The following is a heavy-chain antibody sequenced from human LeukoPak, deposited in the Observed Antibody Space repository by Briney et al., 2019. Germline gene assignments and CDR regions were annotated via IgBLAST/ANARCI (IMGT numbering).Heavy chain of an antibody. CDR3: ARGRVSSGYHGSYYFDY. D-gene: IGHD3-22*01. J-gene: IGHJ4*02. Sequence: ASVKVSCKASGYTFTGYYMHWVRQAPGQGLEWMGWINPNSGGTNYAQNFQDRGAITRNTSISTAYMELSSLRSEDTAVYYCARGRVSSGYHGSYYFDYWGQGTLVTVSS. V-gene: IGHV1-2*02. CDR2: INPNSGGT. CDR1: GYTFTGYY.